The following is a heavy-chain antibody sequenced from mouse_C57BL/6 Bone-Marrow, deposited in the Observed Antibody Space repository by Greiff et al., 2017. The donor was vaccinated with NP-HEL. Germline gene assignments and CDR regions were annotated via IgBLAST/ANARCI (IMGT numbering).Heavy chain of an antibody. V-gene: IGHV6-3*01. CDR3: TGEGTTVVARFDY. CDR1: GFTFSNYW. J-gene: IGHJ2*01. Sequence: EVKLVESGGGLVQPGGSMKLSCVASGFTFSNYWMNWVRQSPEKGLEWVAQIRLKSDNYATHYAESVKGRFTISRDDSKSSVYLQMNNLRAEDTGIYYCTGEGTTVVARFDYWGQGTTLTVSS. D-gene: IGHD1-1*01. CDR2: IRLKSDNYAT.